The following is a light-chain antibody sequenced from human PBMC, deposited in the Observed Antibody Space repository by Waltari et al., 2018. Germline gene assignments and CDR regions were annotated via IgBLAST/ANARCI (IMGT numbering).Light chain of an antibody. CDR2: DVT. Sequence: QSVLTQPASVSGSPGQSITISCTGTHSHVGGYNYVSWYQQYPGKAPRLMIYDVTKRPSGVSNRFSGSKSGNTASLTISGLQAEDEADYYCSSYTSSGTLRIFGGGTKVTAL. CDR3: SSYTSSGTLRI. J-gene: IGLJ2*01. CDR1: HSHVGGYNY. V-gene: IGLV2-14*01.